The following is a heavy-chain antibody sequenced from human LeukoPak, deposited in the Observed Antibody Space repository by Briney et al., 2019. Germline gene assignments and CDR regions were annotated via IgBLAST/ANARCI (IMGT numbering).Heavy chain of an antibody. V-gene: IGHV4-4*09. CDR2: IYTSGST. CDR1: GGSISSHY. D-gene: IGHD6-6*01. Sequence: SSETLSLTCTVSGGSISSHYWSWIRQPPGKGLEWIGYIYTSGSTNYNPSLKSRVTISVDTSKNQFSLKLSSVTAADTAVYYCARLYSSSYYFDYWGQGTLVTVSS. CDR3: ARLYSSSYYFDY. J-gene: IGHJ4*02.